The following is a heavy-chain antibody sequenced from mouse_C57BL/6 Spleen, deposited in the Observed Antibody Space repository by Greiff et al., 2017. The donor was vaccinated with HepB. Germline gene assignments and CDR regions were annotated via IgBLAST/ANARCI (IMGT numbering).Heavy chain of an antibody. V-gene: IGHV1-82*01. CDR1: GYAFSSSW. D-gene: IGHD1-1*01. J-gene: IGHJ4*01. Sequence: VQLVESGPELVKPGASVKISCKASGYAFSSSWMNWVKQRPGKGLEWIGRIYPGDGDTNYNGKFKGKATLTADKSSSTAYMQLSSLTSEDSAVYFCARVYYYGSSPPYAMDYWGQGTSVTVSS. CDR2: IYPGDGDT. CDR3: ARVYYYGSSPPYAMDY.